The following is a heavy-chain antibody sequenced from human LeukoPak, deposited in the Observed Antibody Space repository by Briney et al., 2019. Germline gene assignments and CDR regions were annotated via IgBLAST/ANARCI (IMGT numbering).Heavy chain of an antibody. Sequence: GGSLRLSCAASGFTFSSYGMSWVRQAPGKGLEWVSGISGSGDKKYYADSVKGRFTISRDNSKNTLYLQMNSLRAEDTAVYYCARDGAYYGDYDDWGQGTLVTVSS. CDR1: GFTFSSYG. J-gene: IGHJ4*02. V-gene: IGHV3-23*01. CDR2: ISGSGDKK. D-gene: IGHD4-17*01. CDR3: ARDGAYYGDYDD.